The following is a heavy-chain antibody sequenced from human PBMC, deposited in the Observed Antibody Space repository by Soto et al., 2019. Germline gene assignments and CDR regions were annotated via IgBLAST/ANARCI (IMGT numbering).Heavy chain of an antibody. CDR3: ASGSDYGDGAVFDY. CDR1: GGSISSSSYY. Sequence: SETLSLTCSVSGGSISSSSYYWGCFRQPPGKGLEWIASVYYSGSTYYNPSLKSRITISVDTSKNQFSLNLSSVTAADTAVHYCASGSDYGDGAVFDYWGQGTLVTVSS. CDR2: VYYSGST. D-gene: IGHD4-17*01. V-gene: IGHV4-39*01. J-gene: IGHJ4*02.